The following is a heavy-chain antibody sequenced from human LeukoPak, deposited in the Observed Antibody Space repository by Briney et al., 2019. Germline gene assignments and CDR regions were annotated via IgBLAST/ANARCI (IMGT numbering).Heavy chain of an antibody. Sequence: GGSLRLSCAASGFAFSSDAMSWVRQAPGKGLEWVSLIRGDNSIIEYADSVKGRFTISRDNSKNTLYLQMNSLRVEDTAVYYCANGRSTSSTFDYWGQGTPVTVSS. CDR2: IRGDNSII. J-gene: IGHJ4*02. D-gene: IGHD2-2*01. V-gene: IGHV3-23*01. CDR3: ANGRSTSSTFDY. CDR1: GFAFSSDA.